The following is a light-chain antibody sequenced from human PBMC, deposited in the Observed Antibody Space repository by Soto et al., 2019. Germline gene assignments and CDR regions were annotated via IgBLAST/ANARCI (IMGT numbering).Light chain of an antibody. J-gene: IGKJ1*01. CDR3: QQYGSSPLT. V-gene: IGKV3-20*01. CDR2: GAS. CDR1: QSVSSSY. Sequence: EIVLTQSPGTLSLSPGERATLSCRASQSVSSSYLAWYQQKPGRAPRLLIYGASSRATDIPDRFSGSGFGTDFTLTISRLEPEDFAVYYCQQYGSSPLTFGQGTKVEIK.